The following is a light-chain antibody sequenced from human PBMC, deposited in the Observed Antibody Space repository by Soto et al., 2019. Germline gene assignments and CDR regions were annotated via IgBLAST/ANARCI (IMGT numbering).Light chain of an antibody. V-gene: IGKV3-20*01. CDR2: GAS. CDR3: QQYGSSPT. J-gene: IGKJ1*01. CDR1: PSVSGSY. Sequence: EIVLTQSPGTLSLSAGERTTLSCRARPSVSGSYLAWYQQKPVQAPRLLIDGASSRATGLPDRLRGSGSGTDFTLTISRLEPEECAVYYGQQYGSSPTFGQGTRVDIK.